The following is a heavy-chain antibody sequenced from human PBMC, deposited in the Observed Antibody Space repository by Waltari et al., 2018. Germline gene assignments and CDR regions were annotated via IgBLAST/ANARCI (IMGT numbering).Heavy chain of an antibody. D-gene: IGHD3-3*02. V-gene: IGHV4-59*01. CDR1: GGSISTYY. CDR2: IYYSGST. J-gene: IGHJ6*03. CDR3: ARGSFGVVIRSVYYYMDV. Sequence: QVQLQESGPGLVKPSETLSLTCTVSGGSISTYYWTWIRQPPGKGLEWIGYIYYSGSTHPKPPPKGRLTMSVDKSKNQFSLRLSPGTAADTGVYYCARGSFGVVIRSVYYYMDVWGKGTTVTVSS.